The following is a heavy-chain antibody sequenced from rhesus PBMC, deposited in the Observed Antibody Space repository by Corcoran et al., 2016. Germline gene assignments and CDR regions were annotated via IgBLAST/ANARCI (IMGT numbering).Heavy chain of an antibody. CDR1: VASISSYH. Sequence: QVQLEESGPGLVKPSETLPLTCVVSVASISSYHWSWIRQSPGKGLGWFGYISGGRGSTNYNPSLKSRVTISKDTSKNQFSLKVTSVTAADTAVYYCSRGGNYFDSWGQGVLVTVSS. CDR2: ISGGRGST. V-gene: IGHV4-165*01. J-gene: IGHJ4*01. CDR3: SRGGNYFDS.